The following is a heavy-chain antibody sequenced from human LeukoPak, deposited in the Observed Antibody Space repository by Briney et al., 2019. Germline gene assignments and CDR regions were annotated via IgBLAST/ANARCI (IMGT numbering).Heavy chain of an antibody. Sequence: GGSLRLSCAASGFTFSSYAMHWVRQAPGKWLEWVAVISYDGSNKYYADSVKGRFTISRDNSKNTLFLQMNSLRVEDTAPYYCAKSVAIYFYYGLDVWGQGTTVTVSS. CDR1: GFTFSSYA. J-gene: IGHJ6*02. CDR2: ISYDGSNK. D-gene: IGHD3-3*01. V-gene: IGHV3-30-3*02. CDR3: AKSVAIYFYYGLDV.